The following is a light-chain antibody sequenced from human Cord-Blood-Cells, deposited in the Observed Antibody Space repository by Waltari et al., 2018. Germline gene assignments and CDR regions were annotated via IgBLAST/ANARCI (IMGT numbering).Light chain of an antibody. CDR3: NSRDSSGNHLV. Sequence: SSELTQDPAVSVALGQTVRITCQGDSLRSYYASWYQQKPGQAPVLVIYGKNNRPSGIPDRVSGSSSGNTASLTIPGAQAEDDADYYCNSRDSSGNHLVFGGGTKLTVL. CDR1: SLRSYY. V-gene: IGLV3-19*01. CDR2: GKN. J-gene: IGLJ2*01.